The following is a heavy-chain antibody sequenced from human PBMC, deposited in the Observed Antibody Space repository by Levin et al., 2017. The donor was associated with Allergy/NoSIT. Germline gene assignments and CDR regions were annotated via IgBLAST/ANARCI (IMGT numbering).Heavy chain of an antibody. Sequence: LSLTCAASGFTFSSYSMNWVRQAPGKGLEWVSSITSVGGFINYADSVKGRFTISRDNAKNSLYLQMHSLRAGDTALYYCTRDMHAVAGRPFDIWGQGTMVTVSS. V-gene: IGHV3-21*01. D-gene: IGHD6-19*01. CDR3: TRDMHAVAGRPFDI. CDR2: ITSVGGFI. J-gene: IGHJ3*02. CDR1: GFTFSSYS.